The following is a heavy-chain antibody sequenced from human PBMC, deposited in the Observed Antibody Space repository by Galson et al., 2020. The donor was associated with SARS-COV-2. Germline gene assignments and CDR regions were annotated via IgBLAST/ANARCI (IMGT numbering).Heavy chain of an antibody. Sequence: GGSLRLSCAASGFTFSSYGMHWVRQAPGKGLEWVAVISYDGSNKYYADSVKGRFTISRDNSKNTLYLQMNSLRAEDTAVYYCAKRGACGGDCYSRVSFSMDVWGKGTTVTISS. CDR1: GFTFSSYG. J-gene: IGHJ6*04. V-gene: IGHV3-30*18. CDR3: AKRGACGGDCYSRVSFSMDV. D-gene: IGHD2-21*02. CDR2: ISYDGSNK.